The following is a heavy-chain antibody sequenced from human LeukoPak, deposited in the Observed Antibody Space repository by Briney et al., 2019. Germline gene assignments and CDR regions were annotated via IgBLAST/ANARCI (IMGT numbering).Heavy chain of an antibody. V-gene: IGHV4-59*01. CDR2: IYYSGST. J-gene: IGHJ4*02. CDR1: GGSISSYY. D-gene: IGHD5-18*01. CDR3: ARGAAGYSYG. Sequence: PSETLSLTCTVSGGSISSYYWSWIRQPPGKGLEWIGHIYYSGSTNYNPSLKSRVTISIDTSKNRFSLRLSSVTAADTAVYYCARGAAGYSYGWGQGTLVTVSS.